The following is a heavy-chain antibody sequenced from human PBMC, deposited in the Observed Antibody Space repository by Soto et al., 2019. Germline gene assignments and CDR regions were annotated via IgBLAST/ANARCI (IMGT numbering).Heavy chain of an antibody. D-gene: IGHD2-2*01. CDR1: GYTFTSYG. V-gene: IGHV1-18*01. CDR2: ISAYNGNT. CDR3: ARVVRFCSSPSCRGRNWFGP. J-gene: IGHJ5*02. Sequence: GASVKVSCKASGYTFTSYGISWVRQAPGQGLERMGWISAYNGNTNYAQKLQGRVTMTTDTSTSTAYMELRSLRSDDTAEYHCARVVRFCSSPSCRGRNWFGPWGQGTRVTVSS.